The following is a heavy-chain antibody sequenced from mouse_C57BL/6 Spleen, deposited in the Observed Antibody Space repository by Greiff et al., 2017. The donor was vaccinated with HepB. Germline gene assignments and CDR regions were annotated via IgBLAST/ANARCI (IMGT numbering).Heavy chain of an antibody. J-gene: IGHJ4*01. CDR1: GYSFTGYY. D-gene: IGHD2-1*01. Sequence: VLLQQSGPELVKPGASVKISCKASGYSFTGYYMNWVKQSPEKSLEWIGEINPSTGGTTYNQKFKAKATLTVDKSSSTAYMQLKSLTSEDSAVYYCARRDGNSDYYAMDYWGQGTSVTVSS. CDR3: ARRDGNSDYYAMDY. V-gene: IGHV1-42*01. CDR2: INPSTGGT.